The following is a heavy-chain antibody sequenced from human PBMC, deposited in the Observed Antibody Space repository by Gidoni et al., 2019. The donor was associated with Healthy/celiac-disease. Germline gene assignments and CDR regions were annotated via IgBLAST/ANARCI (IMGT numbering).Heavy chain of an antibody. CDR3: ARGTYSSSSEKNWFDP. J-gene: IGHJ5*02. D-gene: IGHD6-6*01. CDR1: GGSFSGYY. Sequence: QVQLQQWGAGLLKPSETLSITCAVYGGSFSGYYWSWIRQHPGKGLEWIGEINHSGSTNYNPSLKSRVTISVDTSKNQFSLKLSSVTAADTAVYYCARGTYSSSSEKNWFDPWGQGTLVTVSS. V-gene: IGHV4-34*01. CDR2: INHSGST.